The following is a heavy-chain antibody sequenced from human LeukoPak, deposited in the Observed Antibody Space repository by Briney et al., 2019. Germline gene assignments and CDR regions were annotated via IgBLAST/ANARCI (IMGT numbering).Heavy chain of an antibody. J-gene: IGHJ4*02. V-gene: IGHV2-70*01. Sequence: SGPTLVNPTQTLTLTSTFSGFSLGTSGMCVSWIRQPPVKVRACPALIECDEYKYYSTSLKTRLNNSKDTSKKQVVLTMTNMDPVDTATYYGAGGLGIDYFDYWGQGTMVTVAS. CDR3: AGGLGIDYFDY. CDR1: GFSLGTSGMC. CDR2: IECDEYK. D-gene: IGHD3/OR15-3a*01.